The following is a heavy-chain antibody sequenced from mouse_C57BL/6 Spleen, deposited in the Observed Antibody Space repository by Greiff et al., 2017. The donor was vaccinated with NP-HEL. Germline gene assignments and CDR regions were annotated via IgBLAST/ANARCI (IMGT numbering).Heavy chain of an antibody. Sequence: EVRLVESGGGLVKPGGSLKLSCAASGFTFSDYGMHWVRQAPEKGLEWVAYISSGSSTIYYADTVKGRFTISRDNAKNTLFLQMTSLRSEDTAMYYCASATVVAPYFDYWGQSTTLTVSS. CDR1: GFTFSDYG. CDR3: ASATVVAPYFDY. J-gene: IGHJ2*01. V-gene: IGHV5-17*01. D-gene: IGHD1-1*01. CDR2: ISSGSSTI.